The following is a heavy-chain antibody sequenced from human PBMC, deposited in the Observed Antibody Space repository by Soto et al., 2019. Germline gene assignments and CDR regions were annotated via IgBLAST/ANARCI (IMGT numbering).Heavy chain of an antibody. D-gene: IGHD3-10*01. V-gene: IGHV1-2*02. CDR2: IDPRSGAS. J-gene: IGHJ4*02. CDR3: ERDNYGHLDY. CDR1: GYPFTDLY. Sequence: QVQLVQSGADVKRPGASVRVSCKPSGYPFTDLYIHWVRLAPGLGLEWMGWIDPRSGASRKTQKFQGRFTLTRDTSTSTVYMELFSLRSDDTAVYYCERDNYGHLDYWGQGTLVTVSS.